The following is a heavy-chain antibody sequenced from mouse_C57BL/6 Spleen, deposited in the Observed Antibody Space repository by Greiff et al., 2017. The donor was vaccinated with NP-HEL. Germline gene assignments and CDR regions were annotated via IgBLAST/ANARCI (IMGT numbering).Heavy chain of an antibody. CDR2: IHPNSGST. V-gene: IGHV1-64*01. CDR1: GYTFTSYW. Sequence: QVQLQQPGAELVKPGASVKLSCKASGYTFTSYWMHWVKQRPGQGLEWIGMIHPNSGSTKYNEKFKSKATLTVDKSSSTAYMQLSSLTSEDSAVYCGANYGSGYGDYWGQGTTLTVSS. CDR3: ANYGSGYGDY. J-gene: IGHJ2*01. D-gene: IGHD1-1*01.